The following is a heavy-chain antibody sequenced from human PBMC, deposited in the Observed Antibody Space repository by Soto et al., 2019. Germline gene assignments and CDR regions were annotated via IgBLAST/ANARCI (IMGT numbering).Heavy chain of an antibody. J-gene: IGHJ3*01. CDR3: ARLDSGGTNAYSLDV. CDR2: IDPTDSYT. CDR1: GYSFTSYC. D-gene: IGHD2-8*01. Sequence: VQLVQYGAEVKKPGESLTISCKGSGYSFTSYCISWVRQMPGKGLEWMGRIDPTDSYTNGSPSFQGHVTISVDKSISTAYLQWSRLKASDTAMYYCARLDSGGTNAYSLDVWGQGTMVTVSS. V-gene: IGHV5-10-1*03.